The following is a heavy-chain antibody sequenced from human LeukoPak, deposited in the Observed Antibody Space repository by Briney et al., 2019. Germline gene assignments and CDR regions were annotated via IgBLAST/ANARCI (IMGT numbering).Heavy chain of an antibody. Sequence: GRSLRLSCAASGFTFSSYGMHWVRQAPGKGLEWVAVIWYDGSNKYYADSVKGRFTISRDNSKNTLYLQMNSLRAEDTAVYYCAREASIAAAYFDYWGQGTLVTVSS. D-gene: IGHD6-13*01. CDR1: GFTFSSYG. V-gene: IGHV3-33*01. J-gene: IGHJ4*02. CDR3: AREASIAAAYFDY. CDR2: IWYDGSNK.